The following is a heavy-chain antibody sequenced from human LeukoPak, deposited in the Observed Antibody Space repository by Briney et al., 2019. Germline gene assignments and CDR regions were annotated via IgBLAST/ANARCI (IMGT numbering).Heavy chain of an antibody. CDR1: GFTFDDYA. CDR2: ISWNSGSI. J-gene: IGHJ4*02. D-gene: IGHD5-18*01. V-gene: IGHV3-9*01. Sequence: GGSLRLSCAASGFTFDDYAMHWVRQAPGKGLEWVSGISWNSGSIGYADSVKGRFTISRDNAKNSLYLQMNSLRAEDTALYYCAKDIGPEGTAMALDYWGQGTLVTVSS. CDR3: AKDIGPEGTAMALDY.